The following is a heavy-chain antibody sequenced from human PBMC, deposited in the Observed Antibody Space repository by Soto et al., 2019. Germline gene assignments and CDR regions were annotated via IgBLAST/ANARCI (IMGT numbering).Heavy chain of an antibody. D-gene: IGHD6-13*01. J-gene: IGHJ4*02. Sequence: ASVKVSCKASGYTFTGYYMHWVRQAPGQGLEWMGWINPNSGGTNYAQKFQGWVTMTRDTSISTAYMELSRLRSDDTAVYYCARSDSSSWYYYFDYWGQGTLVTVSS. CDR1: GYTFTGYY. CDR2: INPNSGGT. CDR3: ARSDSSSWYYYFDY. V-gene: IGHV1-2*04.